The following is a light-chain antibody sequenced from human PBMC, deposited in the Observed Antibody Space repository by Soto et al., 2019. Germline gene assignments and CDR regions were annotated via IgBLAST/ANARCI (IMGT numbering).Light chain of an antibody. CDR3: QQYKSYPLT. CDR1: QSISSW. CDR2: KAS. V-gene: IGKV1-5*03. Sequence: DIPMTQSPSTPCATLGGRGAIPCRPSQSISSWLAWYQQKPGKAHNLLIYKASTLESGVQSRFSGSGSGTEFTLTIRSVQPDDFATYYCQQYKSYPLTFGGGTKVDIK. J-gene: IGKJ4*01.